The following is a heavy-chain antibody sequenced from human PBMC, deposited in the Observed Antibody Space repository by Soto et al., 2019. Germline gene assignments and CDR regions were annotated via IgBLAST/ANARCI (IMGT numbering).Heavy chain of an antibody. CDR1: GFTFSFYA. CDR3: AKGSYYYGMDV. CDR2: ISSDGSTK. Sequence: QEQLVESGGGVVQPGRSLRLSCAASGFTFSFYAIHWVRQAPGKGLEWVALISSDGSTKYFADSVKGRFTTSRDNSKNTVYLQMSSLRAEDTAMYYCAKGSYYYGMDVWGQGTTVTVSS. J-gene: IGHJ6*02. V-gene: IGHV3-30*18.